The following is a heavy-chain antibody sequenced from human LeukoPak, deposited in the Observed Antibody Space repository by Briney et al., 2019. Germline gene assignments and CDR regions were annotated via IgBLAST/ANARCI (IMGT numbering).Heavy chain of an antibody. CDR1: GGSISSYY. CDR2: IYYSGST. Sequence: SETLSLTCTVSGGSISSYYWSWIRQPPGKGLKWIGYIYYSGSTNYNPSLKSRVTISVDTSKNQFSLKLSSVTAADTAVYYCARAVYGSGSYYYGMDVWGQGTTVTVSS. D-gene: IGHD3-10*01. J-gene: IGHJ6*02. CDR3: ARAVYGSGSYYYGMDV. V-gene: IGHV4-59*01.